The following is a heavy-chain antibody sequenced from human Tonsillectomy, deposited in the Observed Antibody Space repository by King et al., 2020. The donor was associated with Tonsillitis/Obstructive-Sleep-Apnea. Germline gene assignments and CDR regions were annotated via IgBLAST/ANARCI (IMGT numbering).Heavy chain of an antibody. V-gene: IGHV3-49*04. J-gene: IGHJ4*02. Sequence: VQLVESGGGLVQPGRSLRLSCTASGFTFGDYAMSWVRQAPGKGLEWVGFIRSNAYGGTIEYAASVKGRFTISRDDSKSIAYLQMNSLKTEDTAVYYCEVGGCSSTSCYNFDYRGQGTLVTVSS. D-gene: IGHD2-2*01. CDR3: EVGGCSSTSCYNFDY. CDR1: GFTFGDYA. CDR2: IRSNAYGGTI.